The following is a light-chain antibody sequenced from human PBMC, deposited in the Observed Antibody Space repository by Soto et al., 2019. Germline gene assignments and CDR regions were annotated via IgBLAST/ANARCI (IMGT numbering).Light chain of an antibody. CDR2: VAS. V-gene: IGKV3-20*01. Sequence: EIVLTQSPGTLSLSPGERATLSCRASQSVSSSYLAWYQQKPGQAPRLLIYVASSRATGIPDRFSGSGSGTDFTLTISRLEAEDFAVYYCQQYGSSPMYTFGQGTKLEIK. CDR1: QSVSSSY. J-gene: IGKJ2*01. CDR3: QQYGSSPMYT.